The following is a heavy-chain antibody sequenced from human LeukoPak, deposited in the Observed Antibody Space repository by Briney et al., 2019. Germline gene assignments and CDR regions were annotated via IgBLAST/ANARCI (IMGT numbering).Heavy chain of an antibody. Sequence: SETLSLTCTVSGGSIKTYYWSWIRQPPGQGLEWIGYIYDSGITTYNPSLESRVTISIDTSKNQFSLKLSSVTAADTAIYYCARATNVDHFYYYGMDVWGQGTTVTVSS. CDR3: ARATNVDHFYYYGMDV. CDR2: IYDSGIT. V-gene: IGHV4-59*01. D-gene: IGHD5-12*01. CDR1: GGSIKTYY. J-gene: IGHJ6*02.